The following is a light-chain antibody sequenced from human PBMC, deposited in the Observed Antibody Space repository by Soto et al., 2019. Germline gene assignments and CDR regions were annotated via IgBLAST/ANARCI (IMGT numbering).Light chain of an antibody. CDR1: SSNIAANP. Sequence: QSVITQPPSASGTPGQRITISCSRSSSNIAANPVNWHQQLPRAAPKLLIYINDQRPSGVPDRFSGSKSGTSASLAISGLQPEDEADYYCAAWDDTLNAIFGTAPKVTVL. V-gene: IGLV1-44*01. CDR2: IND. CDR3: AAWDDTLNAI. J-gene: IGLJ1*01.